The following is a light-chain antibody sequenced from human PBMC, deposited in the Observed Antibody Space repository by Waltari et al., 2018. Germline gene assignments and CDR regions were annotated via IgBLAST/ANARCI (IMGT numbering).Light chain of an antibody. Sequence: QSALTQPASVSGSPGQSITISCTGRSSDIVVYAYVSWYQHYPGKAPKLIIYDVNSRPSGVSYRFSGSKSGNTASLTISGLQAEDETDYYCSSYTSSGIYVFGTGTKVTVL. V-gene: IGLV2-14*03. CDR1: SSDIVVYAY. CDR3: SSYTSSGIYV. CDR2: DVN. J-gene: IGLJ1*01.